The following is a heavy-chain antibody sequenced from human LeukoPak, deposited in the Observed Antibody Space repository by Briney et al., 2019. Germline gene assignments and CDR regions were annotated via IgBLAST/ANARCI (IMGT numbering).Heavy chain of an antibody. J-gene: IGHJ6*02. CDR1: GGSFSGYY. CDR2: INHSGST. V-gene: IGHV4-34*01. CDR3: ARVVFDSSGYPAYYGMDV. Sequence: SETLSLTCAVYGGSFSGYYWRWLRQPPGKGLEWIGEINHSGSTNYNPSLKSRVTISVDTSKNQFSLKLSSVTAADTAVYYCARVVFDSSGYPAYYGMDVWGQGTTVTVSS. D-gene: IGHD3-22*01.